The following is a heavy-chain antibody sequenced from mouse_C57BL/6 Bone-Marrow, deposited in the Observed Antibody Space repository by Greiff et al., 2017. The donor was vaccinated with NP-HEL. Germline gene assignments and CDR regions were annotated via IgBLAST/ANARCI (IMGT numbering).Heavy chain of an antibody. J-gene: IGHJ3*01. V-gene: IGHV1-26*01. CDR2: INPNNGGT. D-gene: IGHD4-1*01. CDR1: GYTFTDYY. CDR3: ARAGGLGRFAY. Sequence: EVQLQQSGPELVKPGASVKISCKASGYTFTDYYMNWVKQSHGKSLEWIGDINPNNGGTSYNQKFKGKATLTVDKSSSTAYMELRSLTSEDSAVYYCARAGGLGRFAYWGQGTLVTVSA.